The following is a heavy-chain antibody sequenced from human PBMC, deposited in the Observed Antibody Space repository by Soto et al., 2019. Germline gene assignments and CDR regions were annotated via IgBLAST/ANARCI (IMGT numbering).Heavy chain of an antibody. J-gene: IGHJ5*02. CDR2: IYYSGST. Sequence: SETLSLTCTVSGGSISSGDYYWSWIRQPPGKGLEWIGYIYYSGSTYYNPSLKSRVTISVDTSKNQFSLKLSSVTAADTAVYYCARERTSDYGWFDPWGQGTLVTVSS. CDR1: GGSISSGDYY. D-gene: IGHD4-17*01. CDR3: ARERTSDYGWFDP. V-gene: IGHV4-30-4*01.